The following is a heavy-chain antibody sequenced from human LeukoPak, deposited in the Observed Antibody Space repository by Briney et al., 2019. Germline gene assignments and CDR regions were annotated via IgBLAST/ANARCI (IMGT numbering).Heavy chain of an antibody. D-gene: IGHD2-21*01. CDR2: IHNSGET. CDR3: ATHVLFDSTHYSSWFAP. V-gene: IGHV4-59*08. J-gene: IGHJ5*02. CDR1: GASINSHW. Sequence: SETLSLTCSVSGASINSHWWSWIRQPPGRGLEWIAYIHNSGETNYNPSLKSRVSISLDTSKCHVSLMLASVTAAGTSVYLCATHVLFDSTHYSSWFAPWGQGSLVTVP.